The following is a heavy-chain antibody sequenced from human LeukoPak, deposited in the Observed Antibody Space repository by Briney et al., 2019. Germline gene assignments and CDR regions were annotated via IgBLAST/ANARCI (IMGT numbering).Heavy chain of an antibody. CDR1: GFTFSSFW. D-gene: IGHD3-16*01. J-gene: IGHJ4*02. V-gene: IGHV3-7*01. Sequence: GGPLRLSCTASGFTFSSFWMSWFRQAPGRGLEGLAKIKQDGSEKYYVDSVKGRFTISRDNAKNSLYLQMNSLRAEDTAVYYCASLWAPLGTKPGAHWGQGTLVTVSS. CDR3: ASLWAPLGTKPGAH. CDR2: IKQDGSEK.